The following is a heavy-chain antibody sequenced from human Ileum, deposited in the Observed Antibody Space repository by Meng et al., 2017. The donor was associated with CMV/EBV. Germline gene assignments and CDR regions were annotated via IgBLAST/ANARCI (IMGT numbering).Heavy chain of an antibody. D-gene: IGHD3-10*02. Sequence: GGSLRLSCAASGFTFSSYWMHWVRQVPGKGLVWVSRINNDGKTTNYADSVKGRFTISRDNAKNTLYLQIDSLRAEDTAVYYCARPGMGCCSGFGYWGPGTRVTVSS. CDR1: GFTFSSYW. V-gene: IGHV3-74*01. J-gene: IGHJ4*02. CDR2: INNDGKTT. CDR3: ARPGMGCCSGFGY.